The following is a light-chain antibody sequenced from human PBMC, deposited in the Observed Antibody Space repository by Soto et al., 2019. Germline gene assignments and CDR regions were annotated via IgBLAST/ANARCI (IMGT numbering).Light chain of an antibody. CDR3: QQYNNWPPWT. CDR2: DAS. CDR1: QSVSNN. V-gene: IGKV3-15*01. Sequence: ILMTQSPATLSVSPGERATLSCRASQSVSNNLAWYQQKPGQAPRLLIYDASTRATGIPARFSGSGSGTEFTLPISGLQSEDFAVYYSQQYNNWPPWTFGQGTKVEIK. J-gene: IGKJ1*01.